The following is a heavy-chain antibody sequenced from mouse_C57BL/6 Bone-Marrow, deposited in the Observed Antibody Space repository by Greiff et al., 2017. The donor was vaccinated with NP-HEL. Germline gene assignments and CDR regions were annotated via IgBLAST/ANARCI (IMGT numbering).Heavy chain of an antibody. CDR2: IYPRSGNT. V-gene: IGHV1-81*01. D-gene: IGHD1-1*01. Sequence: QVQLKESGAELARPGASVKLSCKASGYTFTSYGISWVKQRTGQGLEWIGEIYPRSGNTYYNEKFKGKATLTADKSSSTAYMELRSLTSEDSAVYFCAGSITTVVAYYAMDYWGQGTSVTVSS. J-gene: IGHJ4*01. CDR1: GYTFTSYG. CDR3: AGSITTVVAYYAMDY.